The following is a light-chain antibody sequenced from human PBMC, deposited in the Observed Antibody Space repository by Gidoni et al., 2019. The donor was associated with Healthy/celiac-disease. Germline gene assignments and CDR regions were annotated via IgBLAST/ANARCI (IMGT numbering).Light chain of an antibody. CDR1: NIGSKS. J-gene: IGLJ3*02. CDR3: QVWDSSSDHPV. V-gene: IGLV3-21*02. Sequence: SYVLTQPPSLSVAPGQTARIHCGGNNIGSKSVHWYQQKPGQAPVLVVYDDSDRPPGIPERFSGSNSGNTATLTISRVEAGDEADYYCQVWDSSSDHPVFGGGTKLTVL. CDR2: DDS.